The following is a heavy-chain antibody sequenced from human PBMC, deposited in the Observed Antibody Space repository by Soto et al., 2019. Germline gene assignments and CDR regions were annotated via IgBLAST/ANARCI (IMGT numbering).Heavy chain of an antibody. J-gene: IGHJ6*02. CDR3: TRYRYSSGWDRLLGGYYYYGMDV. D-gene: IGHD6-19*01. CDR2: IIPIFGRA. CDR1: GGTFSSYA. Sequence: SVKVSCKASGGTFSSYAFSWVRQAPGQGLEWMGGIIPIFGRANYAQKFQGRVTITADESTSTGYMELSSLKAEDTAVYYCTRYRYSSGWDRLLGGYYYYGMDVWGQGTTVTVSS. V-gene: IGHV1-69*13.